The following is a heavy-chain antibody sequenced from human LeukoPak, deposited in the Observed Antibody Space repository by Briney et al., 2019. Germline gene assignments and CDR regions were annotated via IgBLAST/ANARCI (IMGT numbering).Heavy chain of an antibody. CDR1: GGSISRYY. J-gene: IGHJ4*02. D-gene: IGHD5-18*01. CDR2: IYYSGST. CDR3: ARVEDTAMASIDY. V-gene: IGHV4-59*01. Sequence: SETLSLTCTVSGGSISRYYWSWIRQPPGKGLEWIGYIYYSGSTNYNPSLKSRVTISVDTSKNQFSLKLSSVTAADTAVYYCARVEDTAMASIDYWGQGTLVPVSS.